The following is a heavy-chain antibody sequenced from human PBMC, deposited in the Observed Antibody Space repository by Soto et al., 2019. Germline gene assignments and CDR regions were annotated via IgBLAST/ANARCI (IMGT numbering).Heavy chain of an antibody. Sequence: SETLSLTCTVSGGSVTSGNYYWSWIRQPPGTGLEWIGHIYYSGSTNYNPSLKSRVTISVDASKNQFSLKLSSVTAADTAIYYCARGSVVTPFVDYWGQGTLVTVSS. D-gene: IGHD2-21*02. J-gene: IGHJ4*02. CDR3: ARGSVVTPFVDY. V-gene: IGHV4-61*01. CDR2: IYYSGST. CDR1: GGSVTSGNYY.